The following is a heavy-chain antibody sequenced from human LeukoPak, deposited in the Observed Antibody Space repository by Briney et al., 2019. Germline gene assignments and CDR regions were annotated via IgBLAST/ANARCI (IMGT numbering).Heavy chain of an antibody. D-gene: IGHD3-22*01. CDR1: GGSISSYY. Sequence: PSETLSLTCTVSGGSISSYYWSWIRQPPGKGLEWIGYVYYSGSTNYNPSLKRRVTISVDTSKNQFSLRLNSVTAADTAVYYCARTTRITMIVVVFDYWGQGTLVTVSS. CDR2: VYYSGST. CDR3: ARTTRITMIVVVFDY. V-gene: IGHV4-59*01. J-gene: IGHJ4*02.